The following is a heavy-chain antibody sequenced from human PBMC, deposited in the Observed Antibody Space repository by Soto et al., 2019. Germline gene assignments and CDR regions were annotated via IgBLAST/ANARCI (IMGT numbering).Heavy chain of an antibody. J-gene: IGHJ4*02. Sequence: GGSLRLSCAASGFTFSSYSMNWVRQAPGEGLEWVSYISSSSSTIYYADSVKGRFTISRDNAKNSLYLQMNSLRDEDTAVYYYARVGSSSWYFPFDYWGQGTLVTVSS. D-gene: IGHD6-13*01. CDR3: ARVGSSSWYFPFDY. CDR2: ISSSSSTI. CDR1: GFTFSSYS. V-gene: IGHV3-48*02.